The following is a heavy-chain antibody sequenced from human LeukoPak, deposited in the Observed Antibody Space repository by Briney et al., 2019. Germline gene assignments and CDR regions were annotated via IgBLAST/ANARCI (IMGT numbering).Heavy chain of an antibody. CDR3: ARASGRGLYYFGY. J-gene: IGHJ4*02. CDR2: ISSSGGNT. D-gene: IGHD2-15*01. CDR1: GFTFNTYA. Sequence: PGGSLRLSCAASGFTFNTYAMHWVRQAPGKGLEFVSSISSSGGNTYYANSVKGRFTISRDDSKNTLYLQMGSLRPEDMAVYYCARASGRGLYYFGYWGQGTLVTVSS. V-gene: IGHV3-64*01.